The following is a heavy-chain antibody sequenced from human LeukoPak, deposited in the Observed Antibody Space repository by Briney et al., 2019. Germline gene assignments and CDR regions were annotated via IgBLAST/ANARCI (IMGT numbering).Heavy chain of an antibody. Sequence: KTSETLSLTCTVSGGSISSGGYWWSWIRQHPGEGLEWIGYSHYSGSTYYNPSLRSRVTISVDTSKNQFSLKLSSLNAADTAVYYCARAILTASGYVWHFDLWGRGTLVTVSS. CDR1: GGSISSGGYW. CDR2: SHYSGST. CDR3: ARAILTASGYVWHFDL. V-gene: IGHV4-31*03. J-gene: IGHJ2*01. D-gene: IGHD3-3*01.